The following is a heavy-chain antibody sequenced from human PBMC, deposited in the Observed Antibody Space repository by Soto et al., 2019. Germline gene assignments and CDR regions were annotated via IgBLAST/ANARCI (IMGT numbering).Heavy chain of an antibody. CDR3: AINAERNAQKFDF. V-gene: IGHV1-69*13. D-gene: IGHD2-2*01. CDR2: IIPLFNAT. J-gene: IGHJ4*02. CDR1: GGTFKNFD. Sequence: ASVKVSCKTSGGTFKNFDIGWVRQSPGQGLEWMGEIIPLFNATNYAQKFRGRVTVTADESTRTAYMELTRLTYDDTAVYFCAINAERNAQKFDFWGQGTLVTVSS.